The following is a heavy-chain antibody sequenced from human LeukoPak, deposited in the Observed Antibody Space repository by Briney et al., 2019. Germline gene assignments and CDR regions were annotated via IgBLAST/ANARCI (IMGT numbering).Heavy chain of an antibody. Sequence: GESLKISCKGSGYSFTSYWIGWVRQMPGKGLEWMGIIYPGDSDTRYSPSFQGQVTISADKSISTAYLQWSSLKASDTAMHYCARQGYSLYYYYYYYMDVWGKGTTVTVSS. J-gene: IGHJ6*03. CDR2: IYPGDSDT. D-gene: IGHD4-11*01. CDR3: ARQGYSLYYYYYYYMDV. CDR1: GYSFTSYW. V-gene: IGHV5-51*01.